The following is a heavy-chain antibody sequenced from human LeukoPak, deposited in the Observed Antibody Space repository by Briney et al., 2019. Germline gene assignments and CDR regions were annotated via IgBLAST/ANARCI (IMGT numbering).Heavy chain of an antibody. CDR3: AKHSGSLAARGPFDY. Sequence: PGESLRLSCAASGFTFNIAMSWVRQAPGKGLEWVSAIGSVGGTYYADSVKGRFTVSRDISKTTLYLQMNTLRAEDTAIYYCAKHSGSLAARGPFDYWGQGTLVTVS. V-gene: IGHV3-23*01. J-gene: IGHJ4*02. CDR1: GFTFNIA. CDR2: IGSVGGT. D-gene: IGHD1-26*01.